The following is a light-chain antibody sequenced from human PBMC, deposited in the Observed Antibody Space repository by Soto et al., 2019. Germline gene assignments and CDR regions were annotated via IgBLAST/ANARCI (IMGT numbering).Light chain of an antibody. CDR3: QQSYSSPWT. CDR1: QSIFNF. V-gene: IGKV1-39*01. CDR2: AAS. J-gene: IGKJ1*01. Sequence: DIQMTQSPSSLSASVGDRVTISCRASQSIFNFLNWYQQKPGKAPKVLIYAASSLQSGVPARFSGSGSGTEFALTISSLQPEDFAIYHCQQSYSSPWTFGQGTKVDIK.